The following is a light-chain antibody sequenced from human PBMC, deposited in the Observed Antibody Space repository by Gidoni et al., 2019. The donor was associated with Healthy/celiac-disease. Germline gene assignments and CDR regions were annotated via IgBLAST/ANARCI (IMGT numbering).Light chain of an antibody. Sequence: IQMTQSPSSLSASVGDRVTITCQASQDISNYLNWYQQKPGKAPKLLIYDASNLATGVPARFSGSGSGTDFTFTISSLQPEDIATYYCQQYDNPPLTFGGGTKVEIK. J-gene: IGKJ4*01. CDR1: QDISNY. V-gene: IGKV1-33*01. CDR2: DAS. CDR3: QQYDNPPLT.